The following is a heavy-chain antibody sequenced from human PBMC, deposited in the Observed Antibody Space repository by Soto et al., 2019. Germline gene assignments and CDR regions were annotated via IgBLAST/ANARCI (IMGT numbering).Heavy chain of an antibody. V-gene: IGHV5-51*01. CDR3: VRCWVPYSHEGRDV. CDR2: IYPGDSDT. D-gene: IGHD4-4*01. Sequence: SGEGSGYSFTSYWIGLVRQKPGKSLEWMGIIYPGDSDTIYSPSFQGQVTLSADKSISTAFLQWSSLKASDTPMYYLVRCWVPYSHEGRDVPCQRSTVIVSS. J-gene: IGHJ6*02. CDR1: GYSFTSYW.